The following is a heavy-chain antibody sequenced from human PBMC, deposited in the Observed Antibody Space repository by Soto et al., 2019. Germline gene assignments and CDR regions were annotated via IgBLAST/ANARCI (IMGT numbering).Heavy chain of an antibody. CDR2: ISGSGGST. V-gene: IGHV3-23*01. CDR3: AKDPLDYDPDNWFDP. D-gene: IGHD3-3*01. Sequence: GGSLRLPWAASGGTFGGYGMRWVRKAQGKGLEWVSAISGSGGSTYYADSVKGRFTISRDNSKNTLYLQMNSLRAEDTAVYYCAKDPLDYDPDNWFDPWGQGTLVTVSS. J-gene: IGHJ5*02. CDR1: GGTFGGYG.